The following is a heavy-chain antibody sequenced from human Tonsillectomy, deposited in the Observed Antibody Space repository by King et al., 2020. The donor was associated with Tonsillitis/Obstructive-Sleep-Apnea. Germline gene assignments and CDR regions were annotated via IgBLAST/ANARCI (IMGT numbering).Heavy chain of an antibody. J-gene: IGHJ3*02. V-gene: IGHV3-21*01. CDR2: ISSSSSYI. CDR1: GFTFSSYS. Sequence: VQLVESGGGLVKPGGSLRLSCAASGFTFSSYSMNWVRQAPGKGLEWVSSISSSSSYIYYADSVKGRFTIPRDNAKNSLYLQMNSLRAEDTAVYYCARDGVAVAGIPFDIWGQGTMVTVSS. CDR3: ARDGVAVAGIPFDI. D-gene: IGHD6-19*01.